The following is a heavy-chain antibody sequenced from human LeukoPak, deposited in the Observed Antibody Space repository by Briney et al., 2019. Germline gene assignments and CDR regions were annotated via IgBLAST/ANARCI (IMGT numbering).Heavy chain of an antibody. Sequence: SVKVSCKASGGTFSSYAISWVRQAPGQGLEWMGGIIPIFGTANYAQKFQGRVTITADESTSTAYMALSSLRSEDTAVYYCARAIVEMATMGGYWGQGTLVTVSS. CDR2: IIPIFGTA. V-gene: IGHV1-69*13. J-gene: IGHJ4*02. CDR3: ARAIVEMATMGGY. D-gene: IGHD5-24*01. CDR1: GGTFSSYA.